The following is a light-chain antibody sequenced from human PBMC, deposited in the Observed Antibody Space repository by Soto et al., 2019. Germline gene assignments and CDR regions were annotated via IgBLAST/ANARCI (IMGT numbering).Light chain of an antibody. Sequence: QSALTQPASVSGSPGQSITISCTGSTSDIGGYNYVSWYQQHQGKAPKLLIYDVGYRPSWISDRFSGSKSGNTASLTISGLQPEDEAEYYCSSYGASSTLFGGWTKLTVL. CDR3: SSYGASSTL. CDR2: DVG. V-gene: IGLV2-14*03. CDR1: TSDIGGYNY. J-gene: IGLJ2*01.